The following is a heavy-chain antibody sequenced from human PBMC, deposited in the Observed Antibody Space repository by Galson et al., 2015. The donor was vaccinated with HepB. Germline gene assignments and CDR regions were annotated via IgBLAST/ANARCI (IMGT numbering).Heavy chain of an antibody. CDR1: GASISEGLYY. Sequence: TLSLTCSVSGASISEGLYYWGWICQAPGKGLEWIGSLYYTGNTHYNPSLKSRVTISGDTSKNQFSLKLNSVTAADTAVYYCARHESESKTYAADNWGQGTLVTVSS. D-gene: IGHD2-2*01. V-gene: IGHV4-39*01. CDR3: ARHESESKTYAADN. J-gene: IGHJ4*02. CDR2: LYYTGNT.